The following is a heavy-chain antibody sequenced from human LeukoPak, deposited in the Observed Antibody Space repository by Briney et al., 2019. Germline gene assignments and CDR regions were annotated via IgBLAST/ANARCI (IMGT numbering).Heavy chain of an antibody. D-gene: IGHD2-21*02. Sequence: GGSLRLSCAASAFTFRTYWMSWVRQAPGKGLEWVAMIKPDGSEKYYVDSVKGLFTISRDNAKNSLYLQMTSLRAEDTAMYYCVRATEGGAMDVWGQGTTVTVSS. CDR2: IKPDGSEK. CDR3: VRATEGGAMDV. CDR1: AFTFRTYW. J-gene: IGHJ6*02. V-gene: IGHV3-7*05.